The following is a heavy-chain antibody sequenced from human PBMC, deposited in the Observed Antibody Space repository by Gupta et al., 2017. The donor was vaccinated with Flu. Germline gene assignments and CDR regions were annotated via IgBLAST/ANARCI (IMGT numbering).Heavy chain of an antibody. CDR2: IWYDGTNE. Sequence: QVQLVESGGGVAQPGRSLRLSCAASGFSFSSSGMHWVRQAPGKGPEWVAFIWYDGTNEDYADSVKGRFITSRDNSKNMLYLQMNSLRAEDTAVYYCARRGGFYDNSGYYPEHIIDYWGLGTLVTVSA. CDR1: GFSFSSSG. V-gene: IGHV3-33*01. CDR3: ARRGGFYDNSGYYPEHIIDY. J-gene: IGHJ4*02. D-gene: IGHD3-22*01.